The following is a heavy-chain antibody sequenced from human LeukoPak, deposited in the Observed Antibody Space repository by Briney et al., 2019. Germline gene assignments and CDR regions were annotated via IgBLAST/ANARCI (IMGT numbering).Heavy chain of an antibody. CDR3: ATVAATPVRFDP. CDR2: IYYSGST. J-gene: IGHJ5*02. Sequence: PSQTLSLTCTVSGGSISSGDYYWSWIRQPPGKGLEWIGYIYYSGSTYYNPSLKSRVTISVDTSKNQFSLKLSSVTAADTAVYYCATVAATPVRFDPWGQGTLVTVSS. V-gene: IGHV4-30-4*08. D-gene: IGHD2-15*01. CDR1: GGSISSGDYY.